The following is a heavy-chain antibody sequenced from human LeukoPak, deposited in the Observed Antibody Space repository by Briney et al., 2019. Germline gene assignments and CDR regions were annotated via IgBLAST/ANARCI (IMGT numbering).Heavy chain of an antibody. CDR2: IYYSGIT. CDR1: GGPISSGGYY. J-gene: IGHJ5*02. Sequence: SETLPLTCTVSGGPISSGGYYWSWIRQHPGKGLEWIGYIYYSGITYYNPSLESRLTVSVDTSKNQFSLRLSSVTAADTAVYYCARATRDWFDPWGQGTLVTVSS. CDR3: ARATRDWFDP. V-gene: IGHV4-31*03.